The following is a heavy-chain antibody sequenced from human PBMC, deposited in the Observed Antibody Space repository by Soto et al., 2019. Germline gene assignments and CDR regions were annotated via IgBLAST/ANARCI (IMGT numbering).Heavy chain of an antibody. CDR3: ARDRIERAFDWLGLITSFAFDI. D-gene: IGHD3-9*01. CDR1: GFTFSDYY. Sequence: GGSMRLSCAASGFTFSDYYMSWIRQAPGKGLEWVSYISSSGSTIYYADSVKGRFTISRDNAKNSLYLQMNSLRAEDTAVYYCARDRIERAFDWLGLITSFAFDIWGQGTMVTVSS. CDR2: ISSSGSTI. J-gene: IGHJ3*02. V-gene: IGHV3-11*01.